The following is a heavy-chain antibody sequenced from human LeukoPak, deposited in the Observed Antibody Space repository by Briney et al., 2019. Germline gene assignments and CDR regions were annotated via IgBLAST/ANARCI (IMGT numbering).Heavy chain of an antibody. CDR1: GYSISSGYY. Sequence: PSETLSLTCTVSGYSISSGYYWGWIRQPPGKGLEWIGSIYYSGSTYYNPSLKSRATISVDTSKNQFSLKLSSVTAADTAVYYCARDLGYCSGGSCSVTRDYWGQGTLVTVSS. V-gene: IGHV4-38-2*02. D-gene: IGHD2-15*01. CDR2: IYYSGST. J-gene: IGHJ4*02. CDR3: ARDLGYCSGGSCSVTRDY.